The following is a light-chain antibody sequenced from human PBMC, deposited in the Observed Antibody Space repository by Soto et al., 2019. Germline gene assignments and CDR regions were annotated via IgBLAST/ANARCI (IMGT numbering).Light chain of an antibody. Sequence: IQVTKPPSTLSGSVGDRVSITCRASQTISSWLAWYQQKPGKAPKLLIYKASTLKSGVPSRFSGSGSGTEFTLTISSLQPDDFATYYCQQYNTDSGTFGQGTKVDI. CDR3: QQYNTDSGT. V-gene: IGKV1-5*03. CDR2: KAS. CDR1: QTISSW. J-gene: IGKJ1*01.